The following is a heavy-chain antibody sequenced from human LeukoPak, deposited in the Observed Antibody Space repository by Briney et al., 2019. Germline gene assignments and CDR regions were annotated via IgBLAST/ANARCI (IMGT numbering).Heavy chain of an antibody. V-gene: IGHV1-2*02. CDR1: GYTFTGYY. D-gene: IGHD6-6*01. CDR3: ARGMGQLPRESWFDP. Sequence: ASVKVSCKASGYTFTGYYMHWVRQAPGQGLEWMGWINPNSGGTNYAQKFQGKVTMTRDTSISIAYMELSRLRSDDTAVYYCARGMGQLPRESWFDPWGQGTLVTVSS. CDR2: INPNSGGT. J-gene: IGHJ5*02.